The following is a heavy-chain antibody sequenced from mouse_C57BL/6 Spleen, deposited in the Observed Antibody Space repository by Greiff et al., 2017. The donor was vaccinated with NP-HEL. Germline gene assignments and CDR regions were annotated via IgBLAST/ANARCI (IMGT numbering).Heavy chain of an antibody. D-gene: IGHD1-1*01. CDR2: ISSGGSYT. CDR1: GFTFSSYG. J-gene: IGHJ3*01. V-gene: IGHV5-6*01. CDR3: ARPSSSPAWFAY. Sequence: EVKLVESGGDLVKPGGSLKLSCAASGFTFSSYGMSWVRQTPDKRLEWVATISSGGSYTYYPDSVKGRFTISRDNAKNTLYLQMSSLKSEDTAMYYCARPSSSPAWFAYWGQGTLVTVSA.